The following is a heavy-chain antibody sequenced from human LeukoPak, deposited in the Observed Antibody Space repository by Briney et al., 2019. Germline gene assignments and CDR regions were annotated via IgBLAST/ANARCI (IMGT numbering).Heavy chain of an antibody. CDR1: GGSVRSYY. CDR3: ARGRNDNGGMFFDS. CDR2: ISYSGYT. J-gene: IGHJ4*02. D-gene: IGHD4-23*01. V-gene: IGHV4-59*02. Sequence: SETLSLTCTVSGGSVRSYYSSWIRQAPGKGLEWIGFISYSGYTSYSHSLKSRVAISVDTSKSQFSLRLSSLTAADTAIYYCARGRNDNGGMFFDSWAQGTLVTVSS.